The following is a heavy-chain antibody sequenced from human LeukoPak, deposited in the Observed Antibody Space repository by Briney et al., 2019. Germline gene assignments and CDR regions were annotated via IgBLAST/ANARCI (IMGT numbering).Heavy chain of an antibody. CDR1: GFTFNTYG. Sequence: GRSLRLSCAASGFTFNTYGMHWVRQAPGKGLEWVAVIWYDGSNKYYADSVKGRFTISRDNSKNTLYLQMNSLRAEDTAVYYCARGIDYDSSGYYYGIDYWGQGTLVTVSS. J-gene: IGHJ4*02. V-gene: IGHV3-33*01. CDR3: ARGIDYDSSGYYYGIDY. D-gene: IGHD3-22*01. CDR2: IWYDGSNK.